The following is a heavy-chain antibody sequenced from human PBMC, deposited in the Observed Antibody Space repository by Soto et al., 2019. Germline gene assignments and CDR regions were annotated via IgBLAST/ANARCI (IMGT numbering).Heavy chain of an antibody. CDR1: GFTFDTYW. Sequence: PGGSLRLSCAASGFTFDTYWMNWVRQAPGKGPEWLSGINSDGTISSYGDSVKGRFTISRDNARNTLSLQMKSLRADDTAVYYCARLSGDHSAFFSYGMDAWGQETTVTVSS. CDR2: INSDGTIS. CDR3: ARLSGDHSAFFSYGMDA. V-gene: IGHV3-74*01. D-gene: IGHD2-21*01. J-gene: IGHJ6*02.